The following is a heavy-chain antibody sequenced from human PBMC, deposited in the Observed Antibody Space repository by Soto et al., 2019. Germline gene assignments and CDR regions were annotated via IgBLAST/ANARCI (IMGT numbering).Heavy chain of an antibody. J-gene: IGHJ4*02. CDR1: RFAFSAYW. CDR2: ISQDGTLS. D-gene: IGHD2-2*01. V-gene: IGHV3-74*01. CDR3: ARGRGSTGYLGREHYFDY. Sequence: GGSLRLSCATSRFAFSAYWMHWVRQAPGKGLMWVSRISQDGTLSAYADSVKGRFTISRDNSRNTLYLHMDSLRAEDTAVYYCARGRGSTGYLGREHYFDYWGQGTLVTVSS.